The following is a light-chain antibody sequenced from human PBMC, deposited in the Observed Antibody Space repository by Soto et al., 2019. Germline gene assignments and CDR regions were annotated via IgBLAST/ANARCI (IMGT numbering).Light chain of an antibody. Sequence: ENVLTQSPGTLSLSPGERATLSCRASQSVSSTYLAWFQQKPGQAPRLLIFGASNRATGIPDRFSGSGSGTDFTLTISRLEPEDFAMYYCQQYGNSPLITFGQGTDWRL. CDR3: QQYGNSPLIT. V-gene: IGKV3-20*01. J-gene: IGKJ5*01. CDR1: QSVSSTY. CDR2: GAS.